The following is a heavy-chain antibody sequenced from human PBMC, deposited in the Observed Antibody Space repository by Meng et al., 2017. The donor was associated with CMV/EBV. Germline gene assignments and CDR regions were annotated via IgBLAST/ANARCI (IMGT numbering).Heavy chain of an antibody. CDR1: GYTFTSYG. CDR2: ISAYNGNT. V-gene: IGHV1-18*01. CDR3: ARDARKPPEGSHFDY. Sequence: QVQLVQSGAEVKKPGASVKVPCKASGYTFTSYGISWVRQTPGQGLEWMGWISAYNGNTNDEQKLQGRVTITTDTSTSTAYMELRSLRSDDTAVYYCARDARKPPEGSHFDYWGQGTLVTVSS. J-gene: IGHJ4*02.